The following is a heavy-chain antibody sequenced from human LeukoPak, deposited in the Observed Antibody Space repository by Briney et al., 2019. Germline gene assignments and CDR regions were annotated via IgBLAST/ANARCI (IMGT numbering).Heavy chain of an antibody. Sequence: SETLSLTCTVSGGSISSSGYYWGWIRQPPGKGLEWIGSIYYSGSTYYNPSLKSRVTISVDTSKNQFSLKLSSVTAADTAVYYCAKGLNYYYYMDVWGKGTTVTVSS. V-gene: IGHV4-39*07. CDR3: AKGLNYYYYMDV. CDR1: GGSISSSGYY. CDR2: IYYSGST. J-gene: IGHJ6*03.